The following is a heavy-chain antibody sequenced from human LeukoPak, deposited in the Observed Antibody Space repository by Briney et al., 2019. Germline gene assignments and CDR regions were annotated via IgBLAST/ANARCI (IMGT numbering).Heavy chain of an antibody. J-gene: IGHJ4*02. CDR1: GGSISSYY. V-gene: IGHV4-4*07. Sequence: SETLSLTCSVSGGSISSYYWSWIRQPAGKGLEWIGRIYTSGSTNYNPSLKSRVTISVDTSKNQFSLKLSSVTAADTAVYYCARIVVEQWLAHLWGYSDYWGQGTLVTVSS. CDR3: ARIVVEQWLAHLWGYSDY. CDR2: IYTSGST. D-gene: IGHD6-19*01.